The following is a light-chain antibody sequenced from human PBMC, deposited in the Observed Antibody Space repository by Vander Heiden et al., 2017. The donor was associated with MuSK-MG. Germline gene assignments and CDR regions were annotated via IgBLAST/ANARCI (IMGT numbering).Light chain of an antibody. CDR2: DAS. CDR3: QQRSNWPPFT. V-gene: IGKV3-11*01. CDR1: QSVNTF. J-gene: IGKJ5*01. Sequence: EIVLTQSPGTLSLSPGDRATLSCRASQSVNTFLDWYQQRPGQAPRLLIYDASKRATGIPARFSGSGCGTYFTLTSSILDPEDFAVYFCQQRSNWPPFTFGQGTRLETK.